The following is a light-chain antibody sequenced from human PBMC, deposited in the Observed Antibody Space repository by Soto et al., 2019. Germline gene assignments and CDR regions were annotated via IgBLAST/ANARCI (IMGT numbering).Light chain of an antibody. Sequence: QSVLTQPPSVSAAPRQKVTISCSGSSSNIEDNYVSWYQQLPGTAPKLLIYDNDERPAGIPDRFSGSKSGTSATLDITGLQTGDEADYYCGARDRSLSAYVFGTGTKLTVL. CDR1: SSNIEDNY. J-gene: IGLJ1*01. CDR3: GARDRSLSAYV. V-gene: IGLV1-51*01. CDR2: DND.